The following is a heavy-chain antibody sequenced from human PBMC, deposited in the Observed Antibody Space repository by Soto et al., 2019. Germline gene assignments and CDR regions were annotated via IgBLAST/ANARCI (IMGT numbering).Heavy chain of an antibody. V-gene: IGHV4-59*01. Sequence: PSETLSLTCTVSGGSIRNVYWSWIRQPPGKGLEWIGFIFHSGNAKYNPSLKSRVTMSVDTSKNQFSLSLYSVTAADTAVYFCARAHAPTLPFDYWGQGTLVTVSS. J-gene: IGHJ4*02. CDR3: ARAHAPTLPFDY. CDR1: GGSIRNVY. CDR2: IFHSGNA. D-gene: IGHD2-15*01.